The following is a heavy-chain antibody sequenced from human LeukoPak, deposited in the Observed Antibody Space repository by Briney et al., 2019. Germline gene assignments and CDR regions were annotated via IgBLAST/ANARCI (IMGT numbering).Heavy chain of an antibody. CDR1: GGSISSYY. CDR2: IYTSGST. Sequence: SETLSLTCTVPGGSISSYYWSWIRQPAGKGLEWIGRIYTSGSTNYNPSLKSRVTMSVDTSKNQFSLKLSSVTAADTAVHYCARAVGSGSFQTYYYYMDVWGKGTTVTISS. V-gene: IGHV4-4*07. CDR3: ARAVGSGSFQTYYYYMDV. D-gene: IGHD3-10*01. J-gene: IGHJ6*03.